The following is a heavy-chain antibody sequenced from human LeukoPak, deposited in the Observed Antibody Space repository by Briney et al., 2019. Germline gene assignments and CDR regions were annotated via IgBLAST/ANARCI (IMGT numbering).Heavy chain of an antibody. J-gene: IGHJ4*02. D-gene: IGHD1-26*01. V-gene: IGHV4-39*07. CDR2: IYDSGST. CDR3: AREIVGAHVDY. CDR1: AGSISSSSYY. Sequence: PSETLSLACTVSAGSISSSSYYWGWIRQPPGKGLEWTGSIYDSGSTYNNPSLKSRVTISVDTSKNQFSLKLSSVTAADTAVYYCAREIVGAHVDYWGQGTLVTVSS.